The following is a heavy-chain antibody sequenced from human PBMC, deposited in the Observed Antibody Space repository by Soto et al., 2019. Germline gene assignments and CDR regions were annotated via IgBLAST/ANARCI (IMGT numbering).Heavy chain of an antibody. CDR1: GGSISSGGYY. CDR3: ARERSDTDNHPRAFDL. Sequence: SETLSLTCTVSGGSISSGGYYWNWIRQHPGKGLEWIGYIYYSGSTYYNPSLKSRVTISVDTSKNQFSLKLSSVTAADTAVYYCARERSDTDNHPRAFDLWGQGTMVTVSS. V-gene: IGHV4-31*03. J-gene: IGHJ3*01. CDR2: IYYSGST. D-gene: IGHD5-18*01.